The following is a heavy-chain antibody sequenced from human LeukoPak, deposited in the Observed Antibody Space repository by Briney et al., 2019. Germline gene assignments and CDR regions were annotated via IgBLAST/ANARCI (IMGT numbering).Heavy chain of an antibody. V-gene: IGHV3-11*06. D-gene: IGHD3-10*01. CDR2: ISSSSSYT. CDR3: ARYYYGSGSYNALYYFDY. J-gene: IGHJ4*02. CDR1: GFTVSSNY. Sequence: KPGGSLRLSCAASGFTVSSNYMSWIRQAPGKGLEWVSYISSSSSYTNYADSVKGRFTISRDNAKNSLYLQMNSLRAEDTAVYYCARYYYGSGSYNALYYFDYWGQGTLVTVSS.